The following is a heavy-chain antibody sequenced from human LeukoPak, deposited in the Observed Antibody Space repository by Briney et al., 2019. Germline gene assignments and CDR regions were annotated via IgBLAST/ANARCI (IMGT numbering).Heavy chain of an antibody. D-gene: IGHD4-11*01. J-gene: IGHJ4*02. V-gene: IGHV3-15*01. CDR2: IKGKADGRTT. CDR1: GFSLNYAW. Sequence: PGGSRRPSCAAYGFSLNYAWMSRVRHVPGGGREWDGRIKGKADGRTTDYAAPVNPRFTTSRHHSKNTLYLQMNRLTAEDTAVYYCTGLTIEVTIDYWGQGTLVTVSS. CDR3: TGLTIEVTIDY.